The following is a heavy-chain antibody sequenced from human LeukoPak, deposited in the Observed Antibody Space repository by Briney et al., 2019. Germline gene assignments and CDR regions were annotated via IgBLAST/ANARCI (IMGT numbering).Heavy chain of an antibody. Sequence: PSETLSLTCTVSGGSISSYYWSWIRQPPGKGLEWIGYIYYSGSTNYNPSLKSRVTISVDTSKNQFSLKLSSVTAADTAVYYCARAENHYDYVWGSFYYWGQGTLVTVSS. J-gene: IGHJ4*02. V-gene: IGHV4-59*01. CDR2: IYYSGST. CDR3: ARAENHYDYVWGSFYY. D-gene: IGHD3-16*01. CDR1: GGSISSYY.